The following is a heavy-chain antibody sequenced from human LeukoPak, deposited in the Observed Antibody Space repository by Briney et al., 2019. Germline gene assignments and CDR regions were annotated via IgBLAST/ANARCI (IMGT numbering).Heavy chain of an antibody. J-gene: IGHJ4*02. CDR2: LTGSGGST. Sequence: GGSLGLSCAAAGFTFSSSSMSWVRQAPGKGLGWVSALTGSGGSTYYADSVKGRFTISRDNSKNTVYLQMNRLRVEDTAFYFCAKNTILVATENWGQGTLVTVSS. V-gene: IGHV3-23*01. CDR3: AKNTILVATEN. D-gene: IGHD5-12*01. CDR1: GFTFSSSS.